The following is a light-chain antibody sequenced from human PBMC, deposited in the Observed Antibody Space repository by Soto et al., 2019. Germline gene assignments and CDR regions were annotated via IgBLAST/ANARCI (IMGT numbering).Light chain of an antibody. Sequence: EIVLTQSPGTLSLSPGERATLSCRASQTVSSRYLAWYQQKPGQAPRLLMYGASNRATGIPDRFSGSGSGTDFTLTISRVEPEDFAVYFCQQYGRSPPFTFGQGTKVEIK. CDR1: QTVSSRY. CDR2: GAS. V-gene: IGKV3-20*01. J-gene: IGKJ2*01. CDR3: QQYGRSPPFT.